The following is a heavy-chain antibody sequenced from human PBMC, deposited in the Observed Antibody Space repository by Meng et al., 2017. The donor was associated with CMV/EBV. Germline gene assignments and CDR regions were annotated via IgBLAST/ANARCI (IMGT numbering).Heavy chain of an antibody. D-gene: IGHD2-2*01. Sequence: LRLSCTVSGGSISSGDYYWSWIRQPPGKGLEWIGYIYYSGSTYYNPSLKSRVTISVDTSKNQFSLKLSSVTAADTAVYYCARDPLGYHPGYWGQGTLVTVSS. CDR3: ARDPLGYHPGY. CDR1: GGSISSGDYY. CDR2: IYYSGST. J-gene: IGHJ4*02. V-gene: IGHV4-30-4*08.